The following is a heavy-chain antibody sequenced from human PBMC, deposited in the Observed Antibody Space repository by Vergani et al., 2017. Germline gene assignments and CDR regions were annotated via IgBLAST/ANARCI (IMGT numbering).Heavy chain of an antibody. CDR3: AREGYDFWSGYYPLWAAPNYGMDV. J-gene: IGHJ6*02. Sequence: QVQLVQSGAEVKKPGASVKVSCKASGYTFTSYYMHWVRQAPGQGLEWMGIINPSGGSTSYAQKFQGRVTMTRDTSTSTVYMELSSLRSEDTAVYYCAREGYDFWSGYYPLWAAPNYGMDVWGQGTTVTVSS. V-gene: IGHV1-46*01. D-gene: IGHD3-3*01. CDR1: GYTFTSYY. CDR2: INPSGGST.